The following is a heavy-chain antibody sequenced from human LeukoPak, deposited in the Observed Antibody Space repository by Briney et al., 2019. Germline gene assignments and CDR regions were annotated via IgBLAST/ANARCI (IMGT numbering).Heavy chain of an antibody. CDR2: INHSGST. V-gene: IGHV4-34*01. D-gene: IGHD4-11*01. CDR3: ASRVYSNSWFDP. CDR1: GGSFSGYY. J-gene: IGHJ5*02. Sequence: AETLSLPCAVYGGSFSGYYWSWIRQPPGKGLEWIGEINHSGSTNYNPSLKSRVTISVDTSKNQFSLKLSSVTAADTAVYYCASRVYSNSWFDPWGQGTLVTVSS.